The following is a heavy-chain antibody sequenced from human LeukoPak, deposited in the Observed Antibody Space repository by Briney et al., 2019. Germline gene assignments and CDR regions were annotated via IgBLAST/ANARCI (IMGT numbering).Heavy chain of an antibody. J-gene: IGHJ4*02. D-gene: IGHD6-19*01. CDR2: IYYGGST. CDR3: ARDVEGSGWRIDY. V-gene: IGHV4-39*07. CDR1: GGSISSSSYY. Sequence: SETLSLTCTVSGGSISSSSYYWGWIRQPPGKGLEWIGSIYYGGSTYYNPSLKSRVTISVDTSKNQFSLKLSSVTAADTAVYYCARDVEGSGWRIDYWGQGTLVTVSS.